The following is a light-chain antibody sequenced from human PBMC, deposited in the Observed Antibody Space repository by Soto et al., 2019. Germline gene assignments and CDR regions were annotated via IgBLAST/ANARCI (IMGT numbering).Light chain of an antibody. CDR1: QSISSW. V-gene: IGKV1-5*03. CDR2: KAS. J-gene: IGKJ2*01. CDR3: QQYKHYSEDT. Sequence: DIQMTQSPSTLSASVGDRVTITCRASQSISSWLAWYQKKPGKATKVLLHKASDLENGVPSRFSGSGSGTEFTLTISSLQPDDLGTYYCQQYKHYSEDTFGQGTKLEIK.